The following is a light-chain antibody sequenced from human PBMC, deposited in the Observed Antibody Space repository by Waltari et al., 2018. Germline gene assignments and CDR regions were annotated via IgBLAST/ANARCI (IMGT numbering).Light chain of an antibody. CDR2: EVN. CDR1: SSDVGGYNY. Sequence: QSALTQPASVSGSPGQSITISCTGTSSDVGGYNYVSWYQQRPGKAPKLIIYEVNNRPSGVSHRLSGSKSGHTASLTISGLQSEDEADYYCSSYRTTNTWVFGGGTKLTVL. V-gene: IGLV2-14*01. CDR3: SSYRTTNTWV. J-gene: IGLJ3*02.